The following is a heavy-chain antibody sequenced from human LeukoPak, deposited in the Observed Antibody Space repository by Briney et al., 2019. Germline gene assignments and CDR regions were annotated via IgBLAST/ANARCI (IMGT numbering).Heavy chain of an antibody. CDR3: VLRSSWNYYMDV. V-gene: IGHV3-48*03. D-gene: IGHD6-13*01. J-gene: IGHJ6*03. CDR1: GFTFSSFE. Sequence: PGGSLRLSCVASGFTFSSFEMNWVRQAPGKGLEWVSYISSPGTHIYYADSVEGRFTISRDNGKNSLYLQMNSLRAEDTAVYYCVLRSSWNYYMDVWGKGTTVAVSS. CDR2: ISSPGTHI.